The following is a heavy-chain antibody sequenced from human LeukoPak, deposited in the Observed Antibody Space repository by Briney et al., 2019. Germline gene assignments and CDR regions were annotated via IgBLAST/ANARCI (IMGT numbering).Heavy chain of an antibody. Sequence: GGSLRLSCAASGFTVSSNYMSWVRQAPGKGLEWVSVIYSGGSTYYADSVKGRFTISRGNSKNTLYLQMNSLRAEDTAVYYCARIHSGMSMDVWGQGTTVTVSS. CDR3: ARIHSGMSMDV. CDR2: IYSGGST. D-gene: IGHD3-10*01. V-gene: IGHV3-53*01. CDR1: GFTVSSNY. J-gene: IGHJ6*02.